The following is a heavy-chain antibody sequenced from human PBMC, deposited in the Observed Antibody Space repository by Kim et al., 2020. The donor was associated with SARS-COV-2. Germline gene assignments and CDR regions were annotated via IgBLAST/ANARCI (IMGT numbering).Heavy chain of an antibody. V-gene: IGHV3-30*18. CDR1: GFTFSSYG. CDR3: AKDRSMVRGVRSARADGYFDL. D-gene: IGHD3-10*01. CDR2: ISYDGSNK. Sequence: GGSLRLSCAASGFTFSSYGMHWVRQAPGKGLEWVAVISYDGSNKYYADSVKGRFTISRDNSKNTLYLQMNSLRAEDTAVYYCAKDRSMVRGVRSARADGYFDLWGRGTLVTVSS. J-gene: IGHJ2*01.